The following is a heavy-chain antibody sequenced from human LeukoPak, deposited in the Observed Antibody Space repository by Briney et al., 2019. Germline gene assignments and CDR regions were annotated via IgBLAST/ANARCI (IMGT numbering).Heavy chain of an antibody. V-gene: IGHV3-73*01. CDR1: GFTFSDSA. CDR3: TRQSPAVDD. J-gene: IGHJ4*02. Sequence: GGSLRLSCAASGFTFSDSAMHWVRQASGKGLEWVGRIRSKPNSYATVYAASGKGRFTISRDDSKNTAYLQMSSLKTEDTAVYYCTRQSPAVDDWGQGTLVIVSS. CDR2: IRSKPNSYAT.